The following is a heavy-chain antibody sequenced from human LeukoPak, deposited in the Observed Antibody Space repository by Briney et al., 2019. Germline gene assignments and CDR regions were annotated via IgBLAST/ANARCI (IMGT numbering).Heavy chain of an antibody. Sequence: GGSLRLSCAASGFTVSSNYMSWVRQAPGKGLEWVSVIYSGGSTYYADSVKGRFTISRDNSKNTLYLQMNSLRAEDTAVYYCARADYGSGSYYYFGYWGQGTPVTVSS. V-gene: IGHV3-66*01. J-gene: IGHJ4*02. D-gene: IGHD3-10*01. CDR2: IYSGGST. CDR1: GFTVSSNY. CDR3: ARADYGSGSYYYFGY.